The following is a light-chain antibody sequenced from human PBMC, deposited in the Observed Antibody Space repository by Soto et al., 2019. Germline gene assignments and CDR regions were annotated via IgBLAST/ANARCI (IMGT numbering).Light chain of an antibody. V-gene: IGKV3-11*01. CDR2: DTS. CDR1: QSISTY. J-gene: IGKJ1*01. CDR3: QQRTNWPYGWT. Sequence: ENVLTQSPATLSLSPGERTTLSCRASQSISTYVAWYQQTPGQAPRLLIYDTSKGATGIPDRFSGSGSGSDFTLTIHSLEPEDFAVYFCQQRTNWPYGWTFGQGTKLEIK.